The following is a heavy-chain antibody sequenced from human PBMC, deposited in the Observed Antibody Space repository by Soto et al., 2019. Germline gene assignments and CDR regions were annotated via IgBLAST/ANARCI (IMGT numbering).Heavy chain of an antibody. Sequence: SETLSLTCTVSGGSISSGGYYWSWIRQHPGKGLEWIGYIYYSGSTYYNPSLKSRVTISVDTSKNQFSLKLSSVTAADTAVYYCAREKSGHNSPFDYWGQGTLVTVSS. CDR1: GGSISSGGYY. CDR3: AREKSGHNSPFDY. D-gene: IGHD1-1*01. J-gene: IGHJ4*02. V-gene: IGHV4-31*03. CDR2: IYYSGST.